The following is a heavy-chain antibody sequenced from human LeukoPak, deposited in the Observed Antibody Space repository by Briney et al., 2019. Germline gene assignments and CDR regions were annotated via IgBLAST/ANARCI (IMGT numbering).Heavy chain of an antibody. CDR2: IYYSGST. V-gene: IGHV4-59*01. CDR3: ARDRYDFGPYYYYYMDV. Sequence: PSETLSLTCTVSGGSISSYYWSWIRQPPGKGLEWIGYIYYSGSTNYNPSLKSRVTISVDTSKNQFSLKLSSVTAADTAVYYCARDRYDFGPYYYYYMDVWGKGTTVTVSS. CDR1: GGSISSYY. J-gene: IGHJ6*03. D-gene: IGHD3-3*01.